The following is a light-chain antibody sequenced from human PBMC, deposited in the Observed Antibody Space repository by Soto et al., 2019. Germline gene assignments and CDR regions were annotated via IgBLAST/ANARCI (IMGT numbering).Light chain of an antibody. CDR3: SSYTTSSTGV. CDR2: EVS. V-gene: IGLV2-14*01. Sequence: QSALTQPASVSGSPGQSITISCTGTSSDVGGYNYVSWYQQHPGKAPKLMIYEVSNRPSGLSNRFYRSTSANTVSLTISALQAEDEADYDCSSYTTSSTGVFGTGTKLTVL. J-gene: IGLJ1*01. CDR1: SSDVGGYNY.